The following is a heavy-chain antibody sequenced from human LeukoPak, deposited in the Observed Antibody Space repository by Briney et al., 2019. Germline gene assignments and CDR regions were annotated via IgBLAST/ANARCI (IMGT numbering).Heavy chain of an antibody. J-gene: IGHJ4*02. V-gene: IGHV4-59*01. D-gene: IGHD6-13*01. CDR1: GGSISSYY. CDR3: ARRRKGSSWYGGMDY. Sequence: SSETLSLTCTVPGGSISSYYWSWIRQPPGKGLEWDGYIYYSGSTNYNPSLKSRVTISVDTSKNQFSLKLSSVTAADTAVYYCARRRKGSSWYGGMDYWGQGTLVTVSS. CDR2: IYYSGST.